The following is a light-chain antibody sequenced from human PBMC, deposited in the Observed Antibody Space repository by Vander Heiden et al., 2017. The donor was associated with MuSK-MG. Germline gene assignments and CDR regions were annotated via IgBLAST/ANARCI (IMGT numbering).Light chain of an antibody. Sequence: DIVMTQSPLSLPVTPGEPASISCRSSQSLLHSNGYKYLDWYLQKPGQSPQLLIYLGSNRASGVPDRFSGSGSGTDFTLKISRVEADDVGVYYCMQGLQTPWTFGQGTKVEIK. CDR2: LGS. J-gene: IGKJ1*01. CDR3: MQGLQTPWT. CDR1: QSLLHSNGYKY. V-gene: IGKV2-28*01.